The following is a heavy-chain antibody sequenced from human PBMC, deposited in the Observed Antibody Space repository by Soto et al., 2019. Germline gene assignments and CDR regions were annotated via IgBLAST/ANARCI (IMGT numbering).Heavy chain of an antibody. J-gene: IGHJ6*02. CDR2: ISYDGSNK. CDR3: AKEEGLPTGYYYYGMDV. V-gene: IGHV3-30*18. CDR1: GFTFSSYG. Sequence: QPGGSLRLSCAASGFTFSSYGMHWVRQAPGKGLEWVAVISYDGSNKYYADSVKGRFTISRDNSKNTLYLQMNSLRAEDTAVYYCAKEEGLPTGYYYYGMDVWGQGTTVTVSS. D-gene: IGHD5-12*01.